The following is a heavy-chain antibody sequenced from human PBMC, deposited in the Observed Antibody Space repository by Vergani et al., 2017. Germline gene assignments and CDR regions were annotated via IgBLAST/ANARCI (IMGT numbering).Heavy chain of an antibody. J-gene: IGHJ4*02. CDR3: AKEGRSGITPFVAD. Sequence: EVQLLESGGGLVQPGGSLRVSCAASGFTFSSDAMSWVRLAPGKGLEWVSAINRGSTTYYADSVKGRFTISRDNSKNTVFLQMNSLRAEDTAVYYCAKEGRSGITPFVADWGQGTLVTVSS. CDR2: INRGSTT. V-gene: IGHV3-23*01. D-gene: IGHD1-14*01. CDR1: GFTFSSDA.